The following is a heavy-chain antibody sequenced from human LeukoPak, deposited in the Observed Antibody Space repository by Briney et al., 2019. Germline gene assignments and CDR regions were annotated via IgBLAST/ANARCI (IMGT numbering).Heavy chain of an antibody. CDR2: INPNSGGT. CDR1: GYTFTGYY. CDR3: ARNTQYYDXWSGYSSADYYYYMDV. J-gene: IGHJ6*03. D-gene: IGHD3-3*01. Sequence: ASVKVSCKASGYTFTGYYMHWVRQAPGQGLEWMGWINPNSGGTNYAQKFQGRVTMTRDTSISTAYMELSRLRSDDTAVYYCARNTQYYDXWSGYSSADYYYYMDVWGKGTTVTVSS. V-gene: IGHV1-2*02.